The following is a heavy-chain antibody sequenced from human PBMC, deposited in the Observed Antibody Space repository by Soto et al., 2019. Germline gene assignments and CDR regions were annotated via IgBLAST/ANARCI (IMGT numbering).Heavy chain of an antibody. CDR2: IYSGGST. V-gene: IGHV3-53*02. CDR3: ARGLYGSVSYYDLDY. CDR1: GFTVSSNY. J-gene: IGHJ4*02. Sequence: EVQLVETGGGLIQPGGSLRLSCAASGFTVSSNYMSWVRQAPGKGLEWVSVIYSGGSTYYADSVKGRFTISRDNSKNTLYLQMNRLRAEDTAVYYCARGLYGSVSYYDLDYWGQGTLVTVSS. D-gene: IGHD3-10*01.